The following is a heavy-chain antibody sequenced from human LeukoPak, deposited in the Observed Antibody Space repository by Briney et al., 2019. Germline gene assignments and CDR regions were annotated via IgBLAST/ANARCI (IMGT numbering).Heavy chain of an antibody. D-gene: IGHD6-19*01. V-gene: IGHV3-23*01. CDR2: IIAGGGST. J-gene: IGHJ4*02. Sequence: GGSLRLSCAASGFTFSSYSMNWVRQAPGKGLEWVSSIIAGGGSTYYADSVKGRFTISRDNSKNTLYLQMSSLRAEDTALYYCTKFLRADSGWPFDYWGQGTLVTVSS. CDR3: TKFLRADSGWPFDY. CDR1: GFTFSSYS.